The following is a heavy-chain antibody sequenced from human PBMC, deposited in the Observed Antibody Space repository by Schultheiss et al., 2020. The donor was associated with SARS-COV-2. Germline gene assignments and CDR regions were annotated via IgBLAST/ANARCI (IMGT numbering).Heavy chain of an antibody. D-gene: IGHD6-6*01. CDR1: GFSFGDYA. V-gene: IGHV3-49*04. CDR2: IRNKAYGGTA. J-gene: IGHJ4*02. Sequence: GGSLRLSCTVSGFSFGDYAMSWVRQAPGKGLEWVGFIRNKAYGGTAEYAASVKGRFTISRDDSKSIAYLQMNSLKTEDTAVYYCARGRSSSSSSSRSGGVAYWGQGALVTVSS. CDR3: ARGRSSSSSSSRSGGVAY.